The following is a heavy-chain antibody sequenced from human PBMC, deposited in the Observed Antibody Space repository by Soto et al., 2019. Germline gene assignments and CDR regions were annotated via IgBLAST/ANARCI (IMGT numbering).Heavy chain of an antibody. CDR1: GGTISSYP. D-gene: IGHD6-13*01. V-gene: IGHV1-69*02. J-gene: IGHJ4*02. Sequence: QVQLVQSGAEVKKPGSSVKVSCKASGGTISSYPISWVRQAPGQGLEWMGRIIPILGIANYAQKFQGRVTITAEKSPSTAYMGLSSLGSEDTAVYYCAGLPTAAVYLDGWGQGTLVTVSS. CDR2: IIPILGIA. CDR3: AGLPTAAVYLDG.